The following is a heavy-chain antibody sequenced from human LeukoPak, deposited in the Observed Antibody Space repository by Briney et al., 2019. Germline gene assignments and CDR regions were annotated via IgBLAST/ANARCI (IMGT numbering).Heavy chain of an antibody. CDR1: GYTFTSYG. CDR2: ISAYNGNT. J-gene: IGHJ6*02. Sequence: PGASVKVSCTASGYTFTSYGISWVRQAPGQGLEWMGWISAYNGNTNYAQKLQGRVTMTTDTSTSTAYMELRSLRSDDTAVYYCARAPPVTTTYYYYYGMDVWGQGTTVTVSS. CDR3: ARAPPVTTTYYYYYGMDV. D-gene: IGHD4-11*01. V-gene: IGHV1-18*01.